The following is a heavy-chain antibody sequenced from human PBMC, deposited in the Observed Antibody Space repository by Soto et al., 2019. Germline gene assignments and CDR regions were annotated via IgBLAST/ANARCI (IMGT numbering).Heavy chain of an antibody. D-gene: IGHD6-19*01. CDR3: ARDPYSSGWPYYYYYGMDV. CDR1: GFTFSNYW. V-gene: IGHV3-7*01. CDR2: IKQDGSEK. Sequence: EVQLVESGGGLVQPGGSLRLSCTASGFTFSNYWMSWVRQAPGKGLEWVANIKQDGSEKYYVDSVKGRFTISRDNAKNSLYLQMNSLRAEDTAVYYCARDPYSSGWPYYYYYGMDVWGQGTTVTVSS. J-gene: IGHJ6*02.